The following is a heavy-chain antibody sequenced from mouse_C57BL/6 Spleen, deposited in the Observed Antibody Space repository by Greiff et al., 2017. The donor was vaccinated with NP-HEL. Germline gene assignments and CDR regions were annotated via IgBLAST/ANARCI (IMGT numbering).Heavy chain of an antibody. Sequence: QVQLKQPGAELVRPGSSVKLSCKASGYTFTSYWMDWVKQRPGQGLEWIGNIYPSDSETHYNQKFKDKATLTVDKSSSTAYMQLSSLTSEDSAVSAGARSPIYYGNYEFAGWGQGTLVTVSA. CDR1: GYTFTSYW. CDR3: ARSPIYYGNYEFAG. D-gene: IGHD2-1*01. J-gene: IGHJ3*01. V-gene: IGHV1-61*01. CDR2: IYPSDSET.